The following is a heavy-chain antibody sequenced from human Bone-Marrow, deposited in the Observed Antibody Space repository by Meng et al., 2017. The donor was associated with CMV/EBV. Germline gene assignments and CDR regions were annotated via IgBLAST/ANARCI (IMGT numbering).Heavy chain of an antibody. V-gene: IGHV4-34*01. D-gene: IGHD2-2*01. CDR3: ARLIVVVPARGWFDP. CDR2: INHSGST. CDR1: GGSFGGHY. J-gene: IGHJ5*02. Sequence: SQTLSLTCAVYGGSFGGHYWSWIRQPPGKGLEWIGEINHSGSTNYNPSLKSRVTISVDTSKNQFSLKLSSVTAADTAVYYCARLIVVVPARGWFDPWGQGTLVTVSS.